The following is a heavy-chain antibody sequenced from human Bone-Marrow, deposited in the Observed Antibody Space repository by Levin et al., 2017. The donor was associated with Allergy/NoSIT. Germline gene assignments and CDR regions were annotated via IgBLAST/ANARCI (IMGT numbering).Heavy chain of an antibody. V-gene: IGHV3-74*01. D-gene: IGHD6-19*01. J-gene: IGHJ6*03. Sequence: GESLKISCAASGFTFSSYWMHWVRQVPGKGLVWVSRISSDGSSTSYADSVKGRFTISRDNAKNTLYLQMSSLRAEDTAVYYCARDGAVAGSVSYMDVWGKGTTVTVSS. CDR3: ARDGAVAGSVSYMDV. CDR1: GFTFSSYW. CDR2: ISSDGSST.